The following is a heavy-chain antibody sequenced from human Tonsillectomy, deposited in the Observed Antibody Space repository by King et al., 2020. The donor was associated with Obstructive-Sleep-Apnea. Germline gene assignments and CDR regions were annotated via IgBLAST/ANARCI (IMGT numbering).Heavy chain of an antibody. CDR1: GYSFTSYW. CDR3: ERHACYGGVRLGELSLSGYYYYYGMDV. CDR2: IYPGDSDT. D-gene: IGHD3-16*02. V-gene: IGHV5-51*01. J-gene: IGHJ6*02. Sequence: QLVQSGAEVKKPGESLKISCKGSGYSFTSYWIGWVRQMPGKGLEWMGIIYPGDSDTRYSPSFQGQVTISAEKSISTAYLQWSSLKASDTAMYYCERHACYGGVRLGELSLSGYYYYYGMDVWGQGTTVTVSS.